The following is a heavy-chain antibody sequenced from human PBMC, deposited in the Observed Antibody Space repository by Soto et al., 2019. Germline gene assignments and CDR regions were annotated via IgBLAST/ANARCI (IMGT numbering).Heavy chain of an antibody. CDR1: GFTFSSYS. J-gene: IGHJ6*02. CDR2: ISSSSSTI. D-gene: IGHD4-17*01. CDR3: AKFGPATVTTEWDYHYGMDV. Sequence: GGSLRLSCAASGFTFSSYSMNWVRQAPGKGLEWVSYISSSSSTIYYADSVKGRFTISRDNAKNSLYLQMNSLRAEDTAVYYCAKFGPATVTTEWDYHYGMDVWGQGTTVTVSS. V-gene: IGHV3-48*01.